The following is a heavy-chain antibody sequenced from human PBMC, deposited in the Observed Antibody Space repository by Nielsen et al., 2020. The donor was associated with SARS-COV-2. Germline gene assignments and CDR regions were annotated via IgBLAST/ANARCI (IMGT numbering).Heavy chain of an antibody. D-gene: IGHD3-22*01. Sequence: WVRQAPGQGLEWMGWMNPNSGNTGYAQKFQGRVTMTRNTSISTAYMELSSLRSEDTAVYYCARARGAHVITMIVVVDAFDIWGQGTMVTVSS. J-gene: IGHJ3*02. CDR3: ARARGAHVITMIVVVDAFDI. V-gene: IGHV1-8*01. CDR2: MNPNSGNT.